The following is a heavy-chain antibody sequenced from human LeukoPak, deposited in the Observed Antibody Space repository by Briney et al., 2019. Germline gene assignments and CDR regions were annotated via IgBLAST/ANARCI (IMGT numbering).Heavy chain of an antibody. V-gene: IGHV3-30*02. J-gene: IGHJ4*02. D-gene: IGHD4-17*01. CDR3: AKDLGWLTTSDY. CDR2: IRHGGSEK. CDR1: GFTCSSYG. Sequence: QSGGSLRRSCATSGFTCSSYGMHWVRQAPGKGLEWVAFIRHGGSEKYYADSVKGRFSISRDSSKNTLDLQMNSLRAEDTAMYYCAKDLGWLTTSDYWGQGTLVTVSS.